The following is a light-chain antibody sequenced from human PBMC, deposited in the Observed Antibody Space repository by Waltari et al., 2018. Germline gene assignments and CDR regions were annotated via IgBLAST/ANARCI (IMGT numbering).Light chain of an antibody. CDR1: VLANKY. CDR3: YAAADNNLGV. V-gene: IGLV3-27*01. J-gene: IGLJ3*02. Sequence: SFELTQTSSLSVSPGQTVRITCSGDVLANKYARWFQQKPGQAPVLIISRDTERPSGLPERFSGSSSGTTVTLTIRGAQAEDEADYYCYAAADNNLGVFGGGTKVTVL. CDR2: RDT.